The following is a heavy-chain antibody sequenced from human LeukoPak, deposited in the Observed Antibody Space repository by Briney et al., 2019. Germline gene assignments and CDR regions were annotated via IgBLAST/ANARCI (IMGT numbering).Heavy chain of an antibody. D-gene: IGHD5-24*01. V-gene: IGHV4-61*02. CDR3: ARGGDGYNYFDY. J-gene: IGHJ4*02. CDR1: GGSISGGNHD. Sequence: SETLSLTCAVSGGSISGGNHDWSWIRQPAGKGLEWIGRIYNSGTTNYNPSLKSRVTISVDTSKNHFSLKLTSVTAADTAVYYCARGGDGYNYFDYWGRGTLVTVSS. CDR2: IYNSGTT.